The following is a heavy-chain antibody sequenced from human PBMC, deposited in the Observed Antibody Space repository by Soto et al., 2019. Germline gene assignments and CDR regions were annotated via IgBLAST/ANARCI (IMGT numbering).Heavy chain of an antibody. CDR1: VYTFTGYG. D-gene: IGHD3-10*01. Sequence: SVKVSCRSSVYTFTGYGISWVRQAPGQGLEWMGWISAYNGNTNYAQKLQGRFTMTTDTSTSTAYMELRSLRSDDTAVYYCAREHWVGDIATYGMDVWGQGTTVTVSS. CDR3: AREHWVGDIATYGMDV. V-gene: IGHV1-18*04. CDR2: ISAYNGNT. J-gene: IGHJ6*02.